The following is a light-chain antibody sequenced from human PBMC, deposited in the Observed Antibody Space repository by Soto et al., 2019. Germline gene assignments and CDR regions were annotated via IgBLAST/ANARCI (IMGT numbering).Light chain of an antibody. CDR3: QQYDSYRT. V-gene: IGKV1-5*01. J-gene: IGKJ1*01. CDR1: QNISNW. CDR2: DVS. Sequence: DIPMTQTPPTLSASIGHRVTITFRASQNISNWIAWYQQKPGKAPKLLIYDVSNLESGVPSRFSGSGSGTEFSLTIRGLQPDDFATYYCQQYDSYRTFGQGTKVDI.